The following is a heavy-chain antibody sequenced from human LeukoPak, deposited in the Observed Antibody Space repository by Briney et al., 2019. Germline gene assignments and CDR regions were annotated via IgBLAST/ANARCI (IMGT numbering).Heavy chain of an antibody. D-gene: IGHD6-13*01. Sequence: GGSLRLSCAASGFTFSSYAMSWVRQAPGKGLEWVSSISSSSSYIYYADSVKGRFTISRDNAKNSLYLQMNSLRAEDTAVYYCARGRSIAAAGNNYWGQGTLVTVSS. V-gene: IGHV3-21*01. CDR2: ISSSSSYI. CDR3: ARGRSIAAAGNNY. CDR1: GFTFSSYA. J-gene: IGHJ4*02.